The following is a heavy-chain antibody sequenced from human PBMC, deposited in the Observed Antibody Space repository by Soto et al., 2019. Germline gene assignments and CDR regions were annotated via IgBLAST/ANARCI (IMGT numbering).Heavy chain of an antibody. CDR2: VNHGGTS. CDR3: ARRYGASFDY. CDR1: GGSFSGYY. Sequence: SETLSLTCAVHGGSFSGYYWDWIRQPPGKGLEWIGEVNHGGTSNYNPSLKSRAIISVDTSKNQFSLKLSSVTAADTAVYYCARRYGASFDYWGQGTLVTVSS. V-gene: IGHV4-34*01. J-gene: IGHJ4*02. D-gene: IGHD4-17*01.